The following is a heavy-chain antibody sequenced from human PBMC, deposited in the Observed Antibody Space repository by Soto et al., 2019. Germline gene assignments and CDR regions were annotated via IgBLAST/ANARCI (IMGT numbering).Heavy chain of an antibody. CDR1: NGSIRAYY. CDR2: IYSTGTT. J-gene: IGHJ4*02. Sequence: SETLSLTCTVSNGSIRAYYWNWIRQPAGKGLEWIGRIYSTGTTYFNPSLKSQVTMSVDTSTNQFSLRLTSVTAADTAMYYCARSSPRGEQLFFDFWGQGAQVTVSS. D-gene: IGHD1-26*01. CDR3: ARSSPRGEQLFFDF. V-gene: IGHV4-4*07.